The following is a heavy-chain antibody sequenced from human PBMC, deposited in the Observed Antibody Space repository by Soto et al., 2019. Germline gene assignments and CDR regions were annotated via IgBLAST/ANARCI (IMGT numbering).Heavy chain of an antibody. CDR2: IYHSGST. CDR3: ARDFGYGGGSNWFDP. J-gene: IGHJ5*02. Sequence: SETLSLTCAVSGGSISSSNWWSWVRQPPGTGLEWIGEIYHSGSTNYNPSLKSRVTISVDKSKNQFSLKLSSVTAADTAVYYCARDFGYGGGSNWFDPWGQGTLVTVSS. D-gene: IGHD4-17*01. V-gene: IGHV4-4*02. CDR1: GGSISSSNW.